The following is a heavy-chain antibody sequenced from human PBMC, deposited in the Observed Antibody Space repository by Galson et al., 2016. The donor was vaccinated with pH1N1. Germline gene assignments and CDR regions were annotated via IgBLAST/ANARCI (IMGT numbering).Heavy chain of an antibody. Sequence: SVKVSCKASGNTFTTYQMHWVRQAPGQGLEWMGIINPSGGSTRYAQKFQGRVTMTRDTSTSPVYMELSSLRSEDTAVYFCAREGNLGGTTLRFNGWNGAFNLWGRGTMVTVSS. CDR1: GNTFTTYQ. V-gene: IGHV1-46*01. J-gene: IGHJ3*01. CDR3: AREGNLGGTTLRFNGWNGAFNL. D-gene: IGHD3-10*01. CDR2: INPSGGST.